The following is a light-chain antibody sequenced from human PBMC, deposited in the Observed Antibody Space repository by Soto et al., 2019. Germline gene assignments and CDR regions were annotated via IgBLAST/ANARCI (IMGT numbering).Light chain of an antibody. Sequence: QSALTQPASVSGSPGQSITISCTGTSNDVGGFNYVSWYQQHPGKAPKLMIYEVRNRPSGVSDRFSGSRSGNTASLTISGLQAEDEADYYCSSYTSSSTVVFGGGTKVTIL. CDR1: SNDVGGFNY. J-gene: IGLJ3*02. CDR3: SSYTSSSTVV. V-gene: IGLV2-14*01. CDR2: EVR.